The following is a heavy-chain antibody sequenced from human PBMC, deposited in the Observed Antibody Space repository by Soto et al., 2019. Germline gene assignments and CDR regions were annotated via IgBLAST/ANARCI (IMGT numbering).Heavy chain of an antibody. Sequence: SLRLSCKASAFTFNNYAVNWVRQARGKGLEWVSGISASGGSTYDADSAKGRFTISRDNSKNTLYLQMNSLRAEDTAIYYCAKGPQYSYGYYFDSWGQGTLVTVSS. CDR2: ISASGGST. J-gene: IGHJ4*02. V-gene: IGHV3-23*01. D-gene: IGHD5-18*01. CDR3: AKGPQYSYGYYFDS. CDR1: AFTFNNYA.